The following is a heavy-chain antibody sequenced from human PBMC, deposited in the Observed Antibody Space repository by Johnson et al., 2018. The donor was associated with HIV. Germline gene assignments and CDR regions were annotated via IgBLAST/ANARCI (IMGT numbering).Heavy chain of an antibody. CDR1: GFTFSSYW. V-gene: IGHV3-7*02. CDR3: ARGHWAFDI. CDR2: IKQDGSEK. J-gene: IGHJ3*02. Sequence: MLLVESGGGLVQPGGSLRLSCAASGFTFSSYWMSWVRKAPGKGLEWVANIKQDGSEKYYVDSEKGRFTISRDNAKNSLYRQMNSLRAEDTAVYYCARGHWAFDIWGQGTMVTVSS. D-gene: IGHD1-1*01.